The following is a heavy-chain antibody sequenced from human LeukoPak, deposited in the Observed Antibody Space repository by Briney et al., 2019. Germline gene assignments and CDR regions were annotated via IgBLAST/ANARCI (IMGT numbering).Heavy chain of an antibody. Sequence: GRSLRLSCAASGFTFDDYAMHWVRQAPGKGLEGVSGISWNSGSIGYADSVKGRFTIPRDNAKNSLYLQMNSLRAEDTALYYCAKDNTVTPFGYFDLWGRGTLVTVSS. CDR1: GFTFDDYA. CDR3: AKDNTVTPFGYFDL. J-gene: IGHJ2*01. CDR2: ISWNSGSI. D-gene: IGHD4-17*01. V-gene: IGHV3-9*01.